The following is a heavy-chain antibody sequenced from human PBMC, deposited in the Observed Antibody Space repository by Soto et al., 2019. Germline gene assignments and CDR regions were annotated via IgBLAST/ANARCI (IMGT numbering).Heavy chain of an antibody. V-gene: IGHV3-74*01. Sequence: EVPLVESGGGLVQPGGSLRLSCAASGFTFSSYWMHWVRQAPGKGLVWVSRINSDGSSTSYADSVKGRFTISRDNAKNTLYLQMNRLRAEDTAVYYCARGGSLNWYFDLWGRGTLVTVSS. CDR2: INSDGSST. CDR3: ARGGSLNWYFDL. CDR1: GFTFSSYW. D-gene: IGHD1-26*01. J-gene: IGHJ2*01.